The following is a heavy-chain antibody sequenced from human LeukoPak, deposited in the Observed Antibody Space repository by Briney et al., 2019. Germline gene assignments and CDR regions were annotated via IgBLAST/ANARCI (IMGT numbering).Heavy chain of an antibody. D-gene: IGHD3-22*01. V-gene: IGHV3-53*01. CDR2: IYSGGST. CDR3: ATNTYDSSGYYIH. CDR1: GFTVSSNY. J-gene: IGHJ4*02. Sequence: PGGSLRLSCAASGFTVSSNYMSWVRQAPGKGLEWVSVIYSGGSTYYADSVKGRFTISRDNSKNTLYLQMNSLRAEDTAVYYCATNTYDSSGYYIHWGQGTLVTVSS.